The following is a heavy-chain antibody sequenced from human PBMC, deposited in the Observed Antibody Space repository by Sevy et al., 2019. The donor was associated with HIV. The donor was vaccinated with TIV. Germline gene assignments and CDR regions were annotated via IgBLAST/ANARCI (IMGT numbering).Heavy chain of an antibody. J-gene: IGHJ6*02. CDR2: ISSSGSTI. CDR1: GFTFSDYY. D-gene: IGHD2-2*01. Sequence: GGSLRLSCAASGFTFSDYYMSWIRQAPGKGLEWVSYISSSGSTIYYADSVKGRFTISRDNAKNSLYLQMNSLRAEDTALYYCAREDIVVVPAATYYYYGMDVWGQGTTVTVSS. V-gene: IGHV3-11*01. CDR3: AREDIVVVPAATYYYYGMDV.